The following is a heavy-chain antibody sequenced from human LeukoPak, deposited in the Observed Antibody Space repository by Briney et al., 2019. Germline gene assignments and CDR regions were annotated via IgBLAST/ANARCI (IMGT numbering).Heavy chain of an antibody. CDR1: GFTFSSYW. Sequence: PGGSLRLSCAASGFTFSSYWMHWVRHAPGKGLVWVSRVNSDGTGTTYADSVEGRFTISRENAKTTVYLQMNSLRAEDTAIYYCIRTLIVATSPYMDVWGKGTTVTVSS. V-gene: IGHV3-74*01. CDR2: VNSDGTGT. J-gene: IGHJ6*03. D-gene: IGHD5-12*01. CDR3: IRTLIVATSPYMDV.